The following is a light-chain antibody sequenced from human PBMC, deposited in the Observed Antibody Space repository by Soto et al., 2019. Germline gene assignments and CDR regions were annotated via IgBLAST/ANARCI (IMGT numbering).Light chain of an antibody. CDR3: QQYNTNSPT. CDR1: QSVGTR. Sequence: EIVLTQSPGTLSLSPWERATLSCRAAQSVGTRLAWYQHKTGQAPRLLISGASSRATGIPDRFTGSGSETSFTLTISSLQPDDFATYYCQQYNTNSPTFGQGTKVDIK. J-gene: IGKJ1*01. CDR2: GAS. V-gene: IGKV3-20*01.